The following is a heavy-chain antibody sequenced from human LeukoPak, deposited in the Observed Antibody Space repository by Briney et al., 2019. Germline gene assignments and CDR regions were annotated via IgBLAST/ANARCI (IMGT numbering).Heavy chain of an antibody. Sequence: PGGSLRLSCAASGFTFSSYAMSWVRQAPGKGLEWVSAISGSGGSTYYADSVKGRFTISRDNSKNTLYLQMNSLRAEDTAVYYCARFGTMVRGVISVDYWGQGTLVTVSS. CDR2: ISGSGGST. CDR1: GFTFSSYA. V-gene: IGHV3-23*01. CDR3: ARFGTMVRGVISVDY. J-gene: IGHJ4*02. D-gene: IGHD3-10*01.